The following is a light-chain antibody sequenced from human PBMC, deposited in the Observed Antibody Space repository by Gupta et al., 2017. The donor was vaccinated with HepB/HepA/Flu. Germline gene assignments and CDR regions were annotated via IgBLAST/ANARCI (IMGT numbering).Light chain of an antibody. CDR1: SLRSYY. CDR2: GKN. Sequence: SSELTQDPAVSVALGQTVRITCQGDSLRSYYASWYQQKPGQAPVLVIYGKNNRPSGIPDRFSGSSSGNTASLTITGAQAEDEADYYCNSRDSSANDVVFGGGTKLTVL. J-gene: IGLJ2*01. V-gene: IGLV3-19*01. CDR3: NSRDSSANDVV.